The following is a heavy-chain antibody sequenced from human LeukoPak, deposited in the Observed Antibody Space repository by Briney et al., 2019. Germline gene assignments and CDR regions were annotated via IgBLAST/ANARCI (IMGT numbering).Heavy chain of an antibody. D-gene: IGHD6-19*01. Sequence: GGFLRLSCAASGFTFSSYAMHWVRQAPGKGLEWVAVISYDGSNKYYADSVKGRFTISRDNSKNTLYLQMNSLRAEDTAVYYCARGRYSSGWTYFDYWGQGTLVTVSS. V-gene: IGHV3-30-3*01. CDR2: ISYDGSNK. J-gene: IGHJ4*02. CDR3: ARGRYSSGWTYFDY. CDR1: GFTFSSYA.